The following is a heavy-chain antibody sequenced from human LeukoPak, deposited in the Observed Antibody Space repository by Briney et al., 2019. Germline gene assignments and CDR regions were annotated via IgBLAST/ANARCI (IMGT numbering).Heavy chain of an antibody. D-gene: IGHD5-18*01. CDR2: ISSSSTI. J-gene: IGHJ4*02. CDR1: GFTFSDYY. CDR3: ARAAMVRLLFDY. V-gene: IGHV3-11*01. Sequence: PGGSLRLSCAASGFTFSDYYMSWIRQAPGKELEWVSYISSSSTIYYADSVKGRFTISRDNAKNSLYLQMNSLRAEDTAVYYCARAAMVRLLFDYWGQGTLVTVSS.